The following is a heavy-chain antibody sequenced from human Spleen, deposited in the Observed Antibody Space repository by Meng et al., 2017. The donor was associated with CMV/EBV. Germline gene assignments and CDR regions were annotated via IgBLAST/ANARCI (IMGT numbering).Heavy chain of an antibody. CDR1: GYSIVSGYY. CDR3: ARDLDDFWTGYYSAYFDY. V-gene: IGHV4-38-2*02. CDR2: IYRGGDT. Sequence: SETLSLTCNVSGYSIVSGYYWGWIRQTPGKGLEWIGSIYRGGDTYYNPSLESRVTISLDTSNNQFSLRLSSVTAADTAIYYCARDLDDFWTGYYSAYFDYWGRGTLVTVSS. J-gene: IGHJ4*02. D-gene: IGHD3/OR15-3a*01.